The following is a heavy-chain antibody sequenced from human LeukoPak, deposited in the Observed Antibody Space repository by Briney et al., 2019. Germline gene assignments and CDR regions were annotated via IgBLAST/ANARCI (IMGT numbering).Heavy chain of an antibody. CDR1: GFTFRNYW. J-gene: IGHJ4*02. D-gene: IGHD3-22*01. V-gene: IGHV3-7*01. Sequence: GGSLGLSCAASGFTFRNYWMSWVRQAPGKGLEWVANIKQDGSEKYYVDSVKGRFTISRDNAKNSLYLQMNSLRAEDTAVYYCARDGSESSGYYYALWGQGTLVTVSS. CDR2: IKQDGSEK. CDR3: ARDGSESSGYYYAL.